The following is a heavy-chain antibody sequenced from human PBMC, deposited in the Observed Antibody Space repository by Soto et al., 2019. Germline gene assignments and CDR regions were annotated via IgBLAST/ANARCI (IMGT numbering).Heavy chain of an antibody. J-gene: IGHJ4*02. CDR2: VSHSGST. Sequence: QVQLQQWGAGLLKPSETLSLTCAVYGGSFSDYYWSWIRQTPEKGLEWIGEVSHSGSTTYNPSLKNRVTIAIDTSKNQFSLTLSSVTAADTAIYFCAREEPASRHDDYWGQGNLGTVSS. CDR3: AREEPASRHDDY. CDR1: GGSFSDYY. V-gene: IGHV4-34*02. D-gene: IGHD1-26*01.